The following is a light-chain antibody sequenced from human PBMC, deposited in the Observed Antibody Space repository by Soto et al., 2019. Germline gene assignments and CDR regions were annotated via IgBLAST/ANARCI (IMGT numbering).Light chain of an antibody. J-gene: IGKJ4*01. V-gene: IGKV1-12*01. CDR2: ATS. CDR3: QQANSFPPT. Sequence: DIQMTQSPSSVSASVGDRVTITCRASHGLSSRLAWYQQKPGKAPNLLIYATSNLHSGVPSRFSGSGSGTDFTLTISSLQPEDFATYFCQQANSFPPTFGGGTRVEI. CDR1: HGLSSR.